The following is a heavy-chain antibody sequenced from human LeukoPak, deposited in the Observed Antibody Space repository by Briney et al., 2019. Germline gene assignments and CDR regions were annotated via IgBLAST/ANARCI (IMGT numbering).Heavy chain of an antibody. Sequence: PGGSLRLPCAASGFTLSDYYMSWIRHAPGEGLEWVSAFCGSGGSTYYADSVKGRFTISRDNSKNTLYLQMNSLRAEDTAVYYCVKTQSYDFWSGYYCFDYWGQGTLVTVSS. CDR2: FCGSGGST. CDR3: VKTQSYDFWSGYYCFDY. J-gene: IGHJ4*02. D-gene: IGHD3-3*01. CDR1: GFTLSDYY. V-gene: IGHV3-23*01.